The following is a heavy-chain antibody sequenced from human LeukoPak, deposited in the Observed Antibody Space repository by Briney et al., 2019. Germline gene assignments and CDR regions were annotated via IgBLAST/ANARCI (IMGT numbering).Heavy chain of an antibody. Sequence: GGSLRLSCAASGFTIIGYAMYWVRQAPGKGLEFVASISHDATERYRESVKGRFTISRDTSKNTVYLQMNTLRAEDSALYYCTRTGLGYRLGNGLDAGGQGTQVTVSS. D-gene: IGHD5-18*01. V-gene: IGHV3-30*04. J-gene: IGHJ5*02. CDR1: GFTIIGYA. CDR2: ISHDATE. CDR3: TRTGLGYRLGNGLDA.